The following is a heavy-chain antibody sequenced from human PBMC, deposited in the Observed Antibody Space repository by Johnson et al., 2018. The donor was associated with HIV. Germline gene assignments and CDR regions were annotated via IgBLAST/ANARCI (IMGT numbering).Heavy chain of an antibody. CDR1: GFTFSDYY. CDR3: ARSQLLALDVFNM. Sequence: VQLVESGGGVVQPGRSLRLSCAASGFTFSDYYMGWVRQAPGRGLDWVGNINQDGTEKSYADSVKGRFTLSRDTAKNSLFLQMNSLTVEDTAVYYCARSQLLALDVFNMWGQGTMVTVSS. V-gene: IGHV3-7*01. J-gene: IGHJ3*02. CDR2: INQDGTEK.